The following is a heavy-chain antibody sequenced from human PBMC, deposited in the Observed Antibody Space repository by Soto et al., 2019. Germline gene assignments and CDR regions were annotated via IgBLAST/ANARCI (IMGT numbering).Heavy chain of an antibody. J-gene: IGHJ4*02. V-gene: IGHV4-30-4*01. CDR2: IYYSGST. CDR1: GGSISSGDYY. Sequence: SETLSLTCTVSGGSISSGDYYWSWIRQPPGKGLEWIGYIYYSGSTYYNPSLKSRVTISVDTSKNQFSLKLSSVTAADTAVYYCARGFRRGEAAAGWEDFDYWGRGTLVTVSS. D-gene: IGHD6-13*01. CDR3: ARGFRRGEAAAGWEDFDY.